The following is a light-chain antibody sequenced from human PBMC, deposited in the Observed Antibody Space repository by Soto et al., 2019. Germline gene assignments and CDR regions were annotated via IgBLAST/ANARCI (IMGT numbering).Light chain of an antibody. CDR3: QEYNPWPWT. Sequence: ETIVTQAPRTLSVSTGERATLSCRASQSVNNNLAWYQQKLGQAPRVLIYGASTRATGIPARFTGSGSGTEFILTITSLQSEDSAVYYCQEYNPWPWTFGQRTKVDIK. CDR2: GAS. CDR1: QSVNNN. V-gene: IGKV3-15*01. J-gene: IGKJ1*01.